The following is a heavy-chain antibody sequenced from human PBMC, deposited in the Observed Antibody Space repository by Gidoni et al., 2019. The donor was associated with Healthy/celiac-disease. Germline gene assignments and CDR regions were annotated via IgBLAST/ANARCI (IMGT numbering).Heavy chain of an antibody. CDR3: AKDRVITFGGVIVIKGDYFDY. V-gene: IGHV3-23*04. CDR2: ISGSGGST. CDR1: GFTFSSYA. D-gene: IGHD3-16*02. J-gene: IGHJ4*02. Sequence: EVQLVESGGGLVQPGGSLRLSCAASGFTFSSYAMSWVRQAPGKGLEWVSAISGSGGSTYYADSVKGRFTISRDNSKNTLYLQMNSLRAEDTAVYYCAKDRVITFGGVIVIKGDYFDYWGQGTLVTVSS.